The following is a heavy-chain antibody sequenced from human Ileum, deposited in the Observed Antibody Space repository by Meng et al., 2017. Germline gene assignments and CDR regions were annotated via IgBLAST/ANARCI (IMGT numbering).Heavy chain of an antibody. J-gene: IGHJ2*01. Sequence: QVQLQQWGAGLLKPSETLSLTCAVYGGSFSGYYWTWIRQPPGKGLEWIGEIHHSGSTNYNPSLKSRVTMSIDTSKIQFSLGLSSVTAADAAVYYCARYGGSGSYWHFDPWGRGTLVTVSS. D-gene: IGHD3-10*01. V-gene: IGHV4-34*01. CDR1: GGSFSGYY. CDR2: IHHSGST. CDR3: ARYGGSGSYWHFDP.